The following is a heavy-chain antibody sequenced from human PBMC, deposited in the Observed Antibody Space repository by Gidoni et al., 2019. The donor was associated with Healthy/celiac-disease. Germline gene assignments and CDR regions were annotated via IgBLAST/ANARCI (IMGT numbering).Heavy chain of an antibody. D-gene: IGHD6-13*01. CDR1: GVTFSSYA. Sequence: EVQLLASGGGLVQTGGSLRLSCAAPGVTFSSYAMSWVRQAPGKVLEWVSAISGSGGSTYYADSVKGRFTISRDNSKNTLYLQMNSLRAEDTAVYYCAKDNSSSWYGDDAFDIWGQGTMVTVSS. V-gene: IGHV3-23*01. CDR3: AKDNSSSWYGDDAFDI. J-gene: IGHJ3*02. CDR2: ISGSGGST.